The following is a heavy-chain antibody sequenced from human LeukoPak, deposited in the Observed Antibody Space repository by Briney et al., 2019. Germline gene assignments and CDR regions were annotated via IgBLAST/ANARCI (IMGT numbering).Heavy chain of an antibody. J-gene: IGHJ6*02. CDR2: ISGSGGST. CDR3: AKDTTLDTAIYYYYYYGMDV. V-gene: IGHV3-23*01. Sequence: PGGSLRLSCAASGFTFSSYAMSWVRQAPGKGLEWVSAISGSGGSTYYADSVKGRFTISRDNSKNTLYLQMNSLRAEDTAVYYCAKDTTLDTAIYYYYYYGMDVWGQGTTVTVSS. CDR1: GFTFSSYA. D-gene: IGHD5-18*01.